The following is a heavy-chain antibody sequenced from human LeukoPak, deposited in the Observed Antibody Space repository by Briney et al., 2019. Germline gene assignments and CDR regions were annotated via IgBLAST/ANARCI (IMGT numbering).Heavy chain of an antibody. CDR3: AGDRRYYGPGSYYSYFDY. Sequence: TGGSLRLSCAASGFTFSSYAMHWVRQAPGKGLEWVAVISYDGSNKYYADSVKGRFTISRDNSKNTLYLQMNSLRAEDTAVYYCAGDRRYYGPGSYYSYFDYWGQGTLVTVSS. V-gene: IGHV3-30-3*01. CDR1: GFTFSSYA. D-gene: IGHD3-10*01. J-gene: IGHJ4*02. CDR2: ISYDGSNK.